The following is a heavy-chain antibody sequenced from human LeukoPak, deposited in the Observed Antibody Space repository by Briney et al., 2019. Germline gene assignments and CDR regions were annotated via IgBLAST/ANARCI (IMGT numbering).Heavy chain of an antibody. Sequence: SSETLSLTCTVSGGSISSYYWSWIRQPPGRGLEWIGYIYYSGSTIHNPSLKSRVTLSVDMSKSQFSLSLTSVTASDAAVYYCVRHKRWLQSPDAFDIWGQGTMVTVSS. CDR1: GGSISSYY. D-gene: IGHD5-24*01. J-gene: IGHJ3*02. CDR2: IYYSGST. V-gene: IGHV4-59*08. CDR3: VRHKRWLQSPDAFDI.